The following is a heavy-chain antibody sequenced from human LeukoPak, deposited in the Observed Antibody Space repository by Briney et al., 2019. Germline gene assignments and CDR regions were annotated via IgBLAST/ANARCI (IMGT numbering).Heavy chain of an antibody. CDR3: ARDAGGTDAFDI. CDR2: INPNSGGT. D-gene: IGHD6-25*01. Sequence: ASVKVSCKASGHTFTGYYMHWVRQAPGQGLEWMGRINPNSGGTNYAQKFQGRVTMTRDTSISTAYMELSRLRSDDTAVYYCARDAGGTDAFDIWGQGTMVTVSS. J-gene: IGHJ3*02. V-gene: IGHV1-2*06. CDR1: GHTFTGYY.